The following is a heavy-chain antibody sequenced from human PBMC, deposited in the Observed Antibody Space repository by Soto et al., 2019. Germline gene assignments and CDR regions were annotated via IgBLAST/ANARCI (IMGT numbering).Heavy chain of an antibody. CDR2: IVGSAGST. CDR3: AKYDASGYPRAPFDY. Sequence: GGSLRPSCAASGFTFSSCAMGWVRQAPGKGLEWVSAIVGSAGSTFYADSVKGRFTISRDNSKSTLFLQMNSLRAEDTAVYYCAKYDASGYPRAPFDYWGQGTLVTVSS. CDR1: GFTFSSCA. V-gene: IGHV3-23*01. D-gene: IGHD3-22*01. J-gene: IGHJ4*02.